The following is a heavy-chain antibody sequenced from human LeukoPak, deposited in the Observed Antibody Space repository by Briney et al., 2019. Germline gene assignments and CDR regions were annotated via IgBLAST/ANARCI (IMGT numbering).Heavy chain of an antibody. Sequence: PSETLSLTCTVSGGSVSSGSYYWSWIRQPPGKGLEWIGYIYSSGSTNYNPSLKSRVTISVDTSKNQFSLKLSSVTAADTAVYYCARKELGATLDYWGQGPWSPSPQ. CDR2: IYSSGST. J-gene: IGHJ4*02. CDR3: ARKELGATLDY. D-gene: IGHD1-26*01. V-gene: IGHV4-61*01. CDR1: GGSVSSGSYY.